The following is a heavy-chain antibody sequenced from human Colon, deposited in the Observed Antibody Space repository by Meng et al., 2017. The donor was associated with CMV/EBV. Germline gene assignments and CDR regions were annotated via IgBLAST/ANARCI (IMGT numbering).Heavy chain of an antibody. CDR3: ARVLVFGYYFDY. J-gene: IGHJ4*02. CDR2: IYYSGST. V-gene: IGHV4-39*07. CDR1: GGSISSSSYY. Sequence: SETLSLTCTVSGGSISSSSYYWGWIRQPPGKGLEWIGSIYYSGSTYYNPSLKSRVTISVDTSKNQFSLKLSSVTAADTAVYYCARVLVFGYYFDYWGQGTLVTVSS. D-gene: IGHD3-10*02.